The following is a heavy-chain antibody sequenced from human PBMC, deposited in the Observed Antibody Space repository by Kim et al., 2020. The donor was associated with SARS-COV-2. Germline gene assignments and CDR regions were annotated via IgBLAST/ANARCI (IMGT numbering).Heavy chain of an antibody. J-gene: IGHJ3*02. CDR2: ISAYNGNT. V-gene: IGHV1-18*01. CDR3: ARDSLYPETYYYSSGSPEI. CDR1: GYTFTSYG. D-gene: IGHD3-10*01. Sequence: ASVKVSCKASGYTFTSYGISWVRQAPGQGLEWMGWISAYNGNTNYAQKLQGRVTMTTDTSTSTAYMELRSLRSDDTAVYYCARDSLYPETYYYSSGSPEIWGQGTMVTVSS.